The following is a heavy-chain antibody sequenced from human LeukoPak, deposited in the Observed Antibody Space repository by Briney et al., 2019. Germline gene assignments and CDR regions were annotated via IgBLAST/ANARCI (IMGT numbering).Heavy chain of an antibody. D-gene: IGHD2-2*01. CDR2: INPSGGST. Sequence: GASVKVSCKASGYTFTSYYMRWVRQAPGQGLEWMGIINPSGGSTSYAQKFQGRVTMTRDMSTSTVYMELSSLRSEDTAVYYCASAGYCSSTSCHQLFAFDIWGQGTMVTVSS. CDR1: GYTFTSYY. V-gene: IGHV1-46*01. CDR3: ASAGYCSSTSCHQLFAFDI. J-gene: IGHJ3*02.